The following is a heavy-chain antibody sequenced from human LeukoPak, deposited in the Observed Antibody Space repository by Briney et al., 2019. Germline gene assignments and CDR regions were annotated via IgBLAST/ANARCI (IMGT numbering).Heavy chain of an antibody. J-gene: IGHJ4*02. D-gene: IGHD6-13*01. CDR3: ARDLMGIAYRGAFYY. V-gene: IGHV3-23*01. Sequence: PGGTLRLSCAASGFTFSSYGMNWVRQAPGKGLEWVSGISGDAGRTYYADSVKGRFTIYRDNSKNTLYLQMNSLRAEDTAVYYCARDLMGIAYRGAFYYWGQGTLVTVSS. CDR2: ISGDAGRT. CDR1: GFTFSSYG.